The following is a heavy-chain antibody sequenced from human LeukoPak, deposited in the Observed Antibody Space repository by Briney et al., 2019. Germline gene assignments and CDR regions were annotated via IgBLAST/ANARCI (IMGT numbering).Heavy chain of an antibody. J-gene: IGHJ4*02. D-gene: IGHD2-15*01. CDR1: GGSISSGSYY. V-gene: IGHV4-61*02. CDR2: IYTSGST. Sequence: PSQTLSLTCTVSGGSISSGSYYWSWIRQPAGKGLEWIGRIYTSGSTNYNPSLKSRVTISVDTSKNQFSLKLSSVTAADTAMYYCAREGDCSGGSCYSGGGFDYWGQGTLVTVSS. CDR3: AREGDCSGGSCYSGGGFDY.